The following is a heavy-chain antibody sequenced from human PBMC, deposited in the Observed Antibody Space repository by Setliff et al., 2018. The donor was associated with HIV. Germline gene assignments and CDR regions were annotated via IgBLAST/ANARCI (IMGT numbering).Heavy chain of an antibody. CDR3: SRHRADWGGPWDY. Sequence: SETLSLTCDVSGYSISSGYYWGWIRQPPGKGLECIGSIDHSGTIFYKPSLKSRLAISVDTSKNHIFLNMTSVTAADTAVYFCSRHRADWGGPWDYWGQGTLVTVSS. D-gene: IGHD3-16*01. CDR2: IDHSGTI. V-gene: IGHV4-38-2*01. J-gene: IGHJ4*02. CDR1: GYSISSGYY.